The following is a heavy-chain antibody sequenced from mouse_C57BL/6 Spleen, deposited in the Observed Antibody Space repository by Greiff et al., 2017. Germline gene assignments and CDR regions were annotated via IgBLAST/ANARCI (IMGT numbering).Heavy chain of an antibody. V-gene: IGHV5-2*01. Sequence: EVKLVESGGGLVQPGESLKLSCESNEYEFPSHDMSWVRKTPEKRLELVAAINSDGGSTYYPDTMERRFIISRDNTKKTLYLQMSSLRSEDTALYYCARHGWDYDGGGYAMDYWGQGTSVTVSS. CDR3: ARHGWDYDGGGYAMDY. CDR2: INSDGGST. J-gene: IGHJ4*01. CDR1: EYEFPSHD. D-gene: IGHD2-4*01.